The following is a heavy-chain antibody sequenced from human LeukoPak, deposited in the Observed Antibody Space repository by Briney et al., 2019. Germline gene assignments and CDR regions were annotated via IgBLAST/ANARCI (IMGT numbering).Heavy chain of an antibody. V-gene: IGHV1-58*02. CDR3: AADSRYCDGDCYDY. Sequence: GASVKVSCKASGFTFTRSAIQWVRQARGQRLAWIGWIVVGSGNTNYAQKFQERVTITRDMSTSTAYMELSSLRSEDTAVYYCAADSRYCDGDCYDYWGQGTLVTVSS. J-gene: IGHJ4*02. CDR2: IVVGSGNT. D-gene: IGHD2-21*01. CDR1: GFTFTRSA.